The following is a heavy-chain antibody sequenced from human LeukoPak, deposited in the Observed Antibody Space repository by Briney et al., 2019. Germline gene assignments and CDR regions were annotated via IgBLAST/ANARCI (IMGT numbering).Heavy chain of an antibody. Sequence: GGPLRLSCAASGFTFSSYWMHWVRQAPGKRPVWVSRINSDGSSTSYADSVKGRFTISRDNSKNTLYLQVNSLRAEDTAVYYCAKGGKWDVTPFDYWGQGTLVTVSS. D-gene: IGHD1-26*01. CDR1: GFTFSSYW. CDR3: AKGGKWDVTPFDY. V-gene: IGHV3-74*01. CDR2: INSDGSST. J-gene: IGHJ4*02.